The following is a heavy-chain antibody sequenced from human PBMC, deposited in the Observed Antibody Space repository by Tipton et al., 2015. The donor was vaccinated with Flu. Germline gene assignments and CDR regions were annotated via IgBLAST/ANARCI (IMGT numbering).Heavy chain of an antibody. Sequence: TLSLTCAVYGGPFRGYFWSWIRQPPGKGLEWIGEINHSGSTDYNPSLKSRATISADTSKNQFFLNLTSLTAADTAVYYCAKGLDPWGQGTLVTVSS. CDR2: INHSGST. J-gene: IGHJ5*02. CDR1: GGPFRGYF. CDR3: AKGLDP. V-gene: IGHV4-34*01.